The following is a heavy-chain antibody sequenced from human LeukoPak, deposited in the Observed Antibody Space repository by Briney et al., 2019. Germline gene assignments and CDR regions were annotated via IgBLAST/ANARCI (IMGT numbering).Heavy chain of an antibody. V-gene: IGHV4-34*01. J-gene: IGHJ3*02. CDR1: GGSFSGYY. Sequence: SETLSLTCAVYGGSFSGYYWSWIRQPPGKGLEWIGEINHSGSTNYNPSLKSRVTISVDTSKNQFSLKLSSVTAADTAVYYCARARTFYGEASDIWGQGTMVTVSS. D-gene: IGHD2/OR15-2a*01. CDR2: INHSGST. CDR3: ARARTFYGEASDI.